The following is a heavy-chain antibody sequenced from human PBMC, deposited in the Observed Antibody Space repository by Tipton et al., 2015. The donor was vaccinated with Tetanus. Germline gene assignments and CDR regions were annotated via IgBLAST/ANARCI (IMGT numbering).Heavy chain of an antibody. V-gene: IGHV3-33*01. CDR2: TWSHGGNI. CDR1: GFTFRSYG. J-gene: IGHJ4*02. CDR3: ARDGDTSGHYGIFDS. D-gene: IGHD3-22*01. Sequence: RSLRLSCAASGFTFRSYGMHWVRQAPGKGLEWVAVTWSHGGNIYYADSVKGRCAVSRDNSKNTVYLQMNSLSAEDTAVYYCARDGDTSGHYGIFDSWGQGTLLIVSS.